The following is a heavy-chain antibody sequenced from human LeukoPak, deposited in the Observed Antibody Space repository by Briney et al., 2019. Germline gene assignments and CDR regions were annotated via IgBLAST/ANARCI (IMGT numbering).Heavy chain of an antibody. CDR1: GGSISSSSYY. D-gene: IGHD3-22*01. V-gene: IGHV4-39*07. Sequence: SETLSLTCTVSGGSISSSSYYWGWIRQPPGKGLEWIGSIHYSGSTYYNPSLKSRVTISVDTSKNQFSLKLGSVTAADTAVYYCARGDYYDSSGYYLGNAFDIWGQGTMVTVSS. J-gene: IGHJ3*02. CDR3: ARGDYYDSSGYYLGNAFDI. CDR2: IHYSGST.